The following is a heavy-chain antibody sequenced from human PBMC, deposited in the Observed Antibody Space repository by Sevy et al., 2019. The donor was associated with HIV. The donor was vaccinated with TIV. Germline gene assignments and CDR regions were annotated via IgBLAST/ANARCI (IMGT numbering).Heavy chain of an antibody. V-gene: IGHV3-30*18. J-gene: IGHJ4*02. CDR2: LSSDGNNK. CDR1: GFTFSSYG. Sequence: GGSLRLSCAASGFTFSSYGMHWVRQAPGKGLEWVAVLSSDGNNKYYADSVRGRFTISRDNSKNTLYLQMNSLGADDTAMYYCAKEAGYTVDWYPGYWGQGTLVTVSS. CDR3: AKEAGYTVDWYPGY. D-gene: IGHD3-9*01.